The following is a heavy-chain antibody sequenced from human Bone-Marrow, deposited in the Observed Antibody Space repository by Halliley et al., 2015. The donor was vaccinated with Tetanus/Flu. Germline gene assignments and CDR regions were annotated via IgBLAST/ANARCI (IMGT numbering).Heavy chain of an antibody. V-gene: IGHV3-21*01. D-gene: IGHD2-2*01. Sequence: EWVSSISTSSSSMYYAHSGKGRLTISRDNAKSSLFLQMNSLRAEDTAVYYCSRGTSRSLFYYWGQGTLVTVSS. J-gene: IGHJ4*02. CDR2: ISTSSSSM. CDR3: SRGTSRSLFYY.